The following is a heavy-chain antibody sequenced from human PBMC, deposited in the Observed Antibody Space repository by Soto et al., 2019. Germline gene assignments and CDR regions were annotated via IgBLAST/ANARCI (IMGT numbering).Heavy chain of an antibody. D-gene: IGHD3-10*01. CDR1: GGTFDSFA. CDR2: IVPVFETT. Sequence: QMQLEQSGAEVKEPGASLKVSCKASGGTFDSFAISWVRQAPGQGLEWLGGIVPVFETTEYAQRFQDRVTITADGSTGTAYMELSSVTYEDTARYYCASRIGEDPFVPLYYYYAMAVWGQGTTVTVS. J-gene: IGHJ6*02. V-gene: IGHV1-69*01. CDR3: ASRIGEDPFVPLYYYYAMAV.